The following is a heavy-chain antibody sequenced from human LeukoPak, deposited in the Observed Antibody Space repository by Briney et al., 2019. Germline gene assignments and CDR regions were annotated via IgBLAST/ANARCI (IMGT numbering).Heavy chain of an antibody. J-gene: IGHJ3*02. Sequence: GGSLRLSCAASVFAFSAYGMHWVRQAPGRGVEWVAYIQNDESRTHYTDSVKGRFTISRDISKRTLYLQMNRLRPEDTAVYYCARGTSAFDIWGQGTMVTVSS. CDR1: VFAFSAYG. CDR3: ARGTSAFDI. D-gene: IGHD1-1*01. CDR2: IQNDESRT. V-gene: IGHV3-30*02.